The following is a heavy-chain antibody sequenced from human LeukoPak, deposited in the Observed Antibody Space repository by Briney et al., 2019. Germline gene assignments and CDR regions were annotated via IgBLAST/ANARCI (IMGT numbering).Heavy chain of an antibody. CDR1: GFTFSSYS. CDR2: ISSSSSYI. CDR3: ARCGPEALHFDY. J-gene: IGHJ4*02. D-gene: IGHD1-14*01. V-gene: IGHV3-21*01. Sequence: GGSLRLSCAASGFTFSSYSMNWVRQAPGKGLEWVSSISSSSSYIYYADSVKGRFTISRDNAKNSLYLQMNSLRAEDTAVYYCARCGPEALHFDYWGQGTLVTVSS.